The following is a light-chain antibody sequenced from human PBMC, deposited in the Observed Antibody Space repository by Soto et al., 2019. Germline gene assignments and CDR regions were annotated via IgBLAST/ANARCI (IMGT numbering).Light chain of an antibody. CDR1: QSVSSY. V-gene: IGKV3-11*01. CDR3: QQRSNWPPIT. Sequence: EIVLTQSPATLYLSPGERATLSCRASQSVSSYLAWYQQKPGQAPRLLNYDASNRATGIPARFSGSGSGTDFTLTISSLEPEDFAVYYCQQRSNWPPITFGQGTRLEIK. CDR2: DAS. J-gene: IGKJ5*01.